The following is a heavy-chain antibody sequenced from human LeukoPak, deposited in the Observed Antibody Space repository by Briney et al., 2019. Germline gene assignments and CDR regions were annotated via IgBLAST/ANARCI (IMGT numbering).Heavy chain of an antibody. Sequence: SETLSLTCTVSGGSISSSSYYWGWIRQPPGKGLEWIGSIYYSGSTYYNPSLKSRVTISVDTSKNQFSLKLSSVTAADTAVYYCARLYYYDSSGYSYPNYFDYWGQGTLVTVSS. CDR2: IYYSGST. D-gene: IGHD3-22*01. J-gene: IGHJ4*02. CDR1: GGSISSSSYY. V-gene: IGHV4-39*01. CDR3: ARLYYYDSSGYSYPNYFDY.